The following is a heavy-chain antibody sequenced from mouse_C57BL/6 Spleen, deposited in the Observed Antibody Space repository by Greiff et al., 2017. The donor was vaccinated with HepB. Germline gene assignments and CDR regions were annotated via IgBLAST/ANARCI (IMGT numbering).Heavy chain of an antibody. Sequence: VQLQQPGAELVKPGASVKLSCKASGYTFTSYWMQWVKQRPGQGLEWIGEIDPSDSYTNYNQKFKGKATLTVDTSSSTAYMQLSSLTSEDSAVYYCARTGSNYRYFDVWGTGTTVTVSS. V-gene: IGHV1-50*01. D-gene: IGHD2-5*01. CDR1: GYTFTSYW. CDR2: IDPSDSYT. J-gene: IGHJ1*03. CDR3: ARTGSNYRYFDV.